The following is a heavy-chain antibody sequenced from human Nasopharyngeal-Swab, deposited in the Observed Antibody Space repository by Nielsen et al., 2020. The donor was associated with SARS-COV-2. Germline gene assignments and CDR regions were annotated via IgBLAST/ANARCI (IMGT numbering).Heavy chain of an antibody. CDR3: ARERELWFGADYYYYYYMDV. Sequence: SETLSLTCTVSGGSISSGGYYWSWIRQHPGKGQEWIGYIYYSGSTYYNPSLKSRVTISVDTSKNQFSLKLSSVTAADTAVYYCARERELWFGADYYYYYYMDVWGKGTTVTVSS. CDR2: IYYSGST. J-gene: IGHJ6*03. D-gene: IGHD3-10*01. V-gene: IGHV4-31*03. CDR1: GGSISSGGYY.